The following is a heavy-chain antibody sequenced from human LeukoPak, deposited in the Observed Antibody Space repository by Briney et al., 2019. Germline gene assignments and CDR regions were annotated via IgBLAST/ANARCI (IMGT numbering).Heavy chain of an antibody. CDR2: ISSSGSTI. D-gene: IGHD3-22*01. Sequence: PGGSLRLSCAASGFTFSDYYMSWLRQAPGKGPEWVSYISSSGSTIYYADSVKGRFTISRDNAKNSLYLQMNSLRAEDTAVYYCTTDPQWLPFDYWGQGTLVTVSS. V-gene: IGHV3-11*01. J-gene: IGHJ4*02. CDR1: GFTFSDYY. CDR3: TTDPQWLPFDY.